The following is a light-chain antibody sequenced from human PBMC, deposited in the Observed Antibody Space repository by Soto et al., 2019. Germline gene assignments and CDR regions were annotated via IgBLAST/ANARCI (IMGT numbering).Light chain of an antibody. Sequence: QPVLTQPASVSGSPGQSITISCTGTSSDVGSYNLVSWYQQHPGKAPKLMIYEVSKRPSGVSNRFSGSKSGNTASLTISGLQAEDEADYYCCSYAGSSLWVFGGGTKLTVL. CDR2: EVS. V-gene: IGLV2-23*02. CDR1: SSDVGSYNL. CDR3: CSYAGSSLWV. J-gene: IGLJ3*02.